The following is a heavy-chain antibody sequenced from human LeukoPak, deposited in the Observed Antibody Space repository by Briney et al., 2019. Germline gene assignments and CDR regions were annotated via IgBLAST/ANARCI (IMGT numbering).Heavy chain of an antibody. V-gene: IGHV4-31*03. CDR2: IYYSGST. CDR1: GGSISSGGYY. Sequence: SETLSLTCTVSGGSISSGGYYWSWIRQHPGKGLEWIGYIYYSGSTYYNPSLKSRVTISVDTSKNQFSLKLSSVTAADTAVYYCGRIVVVPAAGGHHAFDVWGQGTMVTVSS. D-gene: IGHD2-2*01. CDR3: GRIVVVPAAGGHHAFDV. J-gene: IGHJ3*01.